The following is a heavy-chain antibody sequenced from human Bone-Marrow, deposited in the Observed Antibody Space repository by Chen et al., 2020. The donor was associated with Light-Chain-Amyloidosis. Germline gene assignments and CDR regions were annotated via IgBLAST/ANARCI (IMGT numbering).Heavy chain of an antibody. CDR2: IWHTGNT. CDR3: AKDGLTPDTMSGYFDL. Sequence: QLQLQESGPGLVRPSETLSLTCTVAGGPISRSTFYCGWIRQAPGKGLEWIGSIWHTGNTHYRSSLKSRVTISVDTSKNEFSLTMTSVTAADTAIYYCAKDGLTPDTMSGYFDLWSRGTLVTVSS. D-gene: IGHD3-10*02. J-gene: IGHJ2*01. V-gene: IGHV4-39*07. CDR1: GGPISRSTFY.